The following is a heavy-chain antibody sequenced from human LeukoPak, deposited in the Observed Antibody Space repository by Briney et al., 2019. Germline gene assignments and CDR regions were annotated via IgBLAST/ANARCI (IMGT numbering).Heavy chain of an antibody. V-gene: IGHV3-30*18. CDR1: GFTFSSYG. D-gene: IGHD6-13*01. CDR2: ISYDGSNK. CDR3: AKDQGYSSSWSHYYYYGMDV. J-gene: IGHJ6*02. Sequence: PGGSLRLSCAASGFTFSSYGMHWVRQAPGKGLEWVAVISYDGSNKYYADSVKGRFTISRDNSKNTLYLQMNSLRAEDTAVYYCAKDQGYSSSWSHYYYYGMDVWGQGTTVTVSS.